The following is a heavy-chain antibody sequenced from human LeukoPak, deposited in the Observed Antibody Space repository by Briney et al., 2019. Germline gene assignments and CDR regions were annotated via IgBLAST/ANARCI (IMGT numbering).Heavy chain of an antibody. Sequence: SETLSLTCTVSGGSISSYYWSWIRQPPGKGLEWIGYIYYSGSTNYNPSLKSRVTISVDTSKNQFSLKLSSVTAADTAVYYCATRPPGSLTWDWDFHYWGRGTLVTVSS. CDR3: ATRPPGSLTWDWDFHY. CDR2: IYYSGST. J-gene: IGHJ4*02. V-gene: IGHV4-59*01. D-gene: IGHD1-26*01. CDR1: GGSISSYY.